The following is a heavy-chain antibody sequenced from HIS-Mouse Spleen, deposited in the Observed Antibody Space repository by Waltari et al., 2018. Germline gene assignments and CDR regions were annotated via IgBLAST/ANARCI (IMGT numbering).Heavy chain of an antibody. CDR1: GFTFSSYG. D-gene: IGHD6-13*01. J-gene: IGHJ4*02. CDR3: VSSGGSRSPFDY. CDR2: ISYDGSNK. V-gene: IGHV3-30*03. Sequence: QVQLVESGGGVVQPGRSLRLSCAASGFTFSSYGMPWVRQAPGKGLEWVAVISYDGSNKYYADSVKGRFTISRDNSKNTLYLQMNSLRAEDTAVYYAVSSGGSRSPFDYWGQGTLVTVPS.